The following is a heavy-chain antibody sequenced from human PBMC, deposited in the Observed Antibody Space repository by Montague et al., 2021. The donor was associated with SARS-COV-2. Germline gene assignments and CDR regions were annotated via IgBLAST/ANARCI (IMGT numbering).Heavy chain of an antibody. CDR1: GFTFSSYE. CDR2: ISSSGSSI. Sequence: SLRLSCAASGFTFSSYEMNWVRQAPGTGLEWVSYISSSGSSIYYADSVKGRFTISRDNAKNSLYLQMNSLRAEDTAVYYCAREGYYDSSGYPLSYWGQGTLVTVSS. CDR3: AREGYYDSSGYPLSY. V-gene: IGHV3-48*03. D-gene: IGHD3-22*01. J-gene: IGHJ4*02.